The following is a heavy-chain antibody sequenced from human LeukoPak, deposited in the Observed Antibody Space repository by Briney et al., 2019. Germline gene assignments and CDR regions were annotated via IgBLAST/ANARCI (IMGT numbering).Heavy chain of an antibody. Sequence: GGSLRLSCAASGFTFSIYSMNWVRRAPGKGLEWVSYISSSSATIYYADSVKGRFTISRDNAKNSLYLQMNSLRAEDTAVYYCARVGSGCVDYWGQGTLVTVSS. CDR2: ISSSSATI. D-gene: IGHD6-19*01. V-gene: IGHV3-48*01. CDR3: ARVGSGCVDY. J-gene: IGHJ4*02. CDR1: GFTFSIYS.